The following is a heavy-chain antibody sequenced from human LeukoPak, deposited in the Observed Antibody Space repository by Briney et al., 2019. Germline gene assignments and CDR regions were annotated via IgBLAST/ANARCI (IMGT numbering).Heavy chain of an antibody. CDR2: IDKKDNLYAT. D-gene: IGHD2-15*01. Sequence: TGGSLRLSCAASGFTFSGSAVHWVRQSSGEGLEWVGHIDKKDNLYATAYAESVKGRFTISRDDSKDTSFLHMDSLKTEDTALYYCTRDRGTYNRFDPWGQGTLVTV. CDR1: GFTFSGSA. CDR3: TRDRGTYNRFDP. J-gene: IGHJ5*02. V-gene: IGHV3-73*01.